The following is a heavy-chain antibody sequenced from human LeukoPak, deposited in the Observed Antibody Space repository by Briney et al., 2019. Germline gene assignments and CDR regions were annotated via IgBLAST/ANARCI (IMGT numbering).Heavy chain of an antibody. CDR1: GFTFNDYC. J-gene: IGHJ5*02. V-gene: IGHV3-11*01. CDR2: ISSSGTTI. CDR3: ARDPYCSGGYCYLFGWFDP. D-gene: IGHD2-15*01. Sequence: PGGSLRLSCAASGFTFNDYCMSWIRQAPGKGLEWISHISSSGTTIYNADSVKGRFTISRDNAKKLLFLQMNSLRAEDTAVYYCARDPYCSGGYCYLFGWFDPWGQGTLVTVSS.